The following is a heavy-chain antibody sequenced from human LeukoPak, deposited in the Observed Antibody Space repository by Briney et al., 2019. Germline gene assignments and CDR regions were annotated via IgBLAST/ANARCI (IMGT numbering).Heavy chain of an antibody. CDR2: IYYSGST. D-gene: IGHD1-14*01. CDR3: ARDRREHYCYYYMDV. Sequence: SETLSLTCTVSGGSISSYYWSWTRQPPGKGLEWIGYIYYSGSTNYNPSLKSRVTISVDMSKSQFSLKLSSVTAADTGVYYCARDRREHYCYYYMDVWGKGTTVTVSS. V-gene: IGHV4-59*01. CDR1: GGSISSYY. J-gene: IGHJ6*03.